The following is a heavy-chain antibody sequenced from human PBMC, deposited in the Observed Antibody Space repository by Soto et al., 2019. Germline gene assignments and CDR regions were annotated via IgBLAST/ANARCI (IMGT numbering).Heavy chain of an antibody. D-gene: IGHD1-7*01. Sequence: ASVKVSCKVSGYTLTELSMHWVRQAPGRGLEWMGGFDPEDGETIYAQKFQGRVTMTEDTSTDTAYMELSSLRSEDTAVYYCATTNWNSVSWFDPWGQGTLVTVPS. CDR1: GYTLTELS. V-gene: IGHV1-24*01. CDR3: ATTNWNSVSWFDP. J-gene: IGHJ5*02. CDR2: FDPEDGET.